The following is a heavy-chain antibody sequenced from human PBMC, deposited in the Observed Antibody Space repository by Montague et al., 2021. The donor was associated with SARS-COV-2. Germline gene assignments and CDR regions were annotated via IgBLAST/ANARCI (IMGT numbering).Heavy chain of an antibody. J-gene: IGHJ6*02. CDR2: TYYRSKWYN. V-gene: IGHV6-1*01. D-gene: IGHD6-19*01. Sequence: CAISGDSVSSNSAAWNWIRQSPSRGLEWLGRTYYRSKWYNDYAVXVKSRITINPDTSKNQFSPQLNSVTPEDTAVYYCARGDEEQWLVHYYYYGMDVWGQGTTVTVSS. CDR3: ARGDEEQWLVHYYYYGMDV. CDR1: GDSVSSNSAA.